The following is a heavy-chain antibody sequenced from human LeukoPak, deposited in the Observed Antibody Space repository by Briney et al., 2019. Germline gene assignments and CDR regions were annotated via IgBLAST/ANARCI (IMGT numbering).Heavy chain of an antibody. CDR3: ARDHHRRLYDSQARDTFDI. CDR1: GFTFSSYS. D-gene: IGHD3-22*01. J-gene: IGHJ3*02. V-gene: IGHV3-48*01. Sequence: GGSLRLSCAASGFTFSSYSMNWVRQAPGKGLEWVSYISSSGTTIYYADSVKGRFTISRDNAKNSLYLQMNSLRADDTAVYYCARDHHRRLYDSQARDTFDIWGQGTMVTVS. CDR2: ISSSGTTI.